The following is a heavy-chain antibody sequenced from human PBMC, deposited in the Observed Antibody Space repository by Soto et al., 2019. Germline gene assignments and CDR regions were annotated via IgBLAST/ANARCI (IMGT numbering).Heavy chain of an antibody. CDR2: IYPGDSDT. Sequence: GESLKISCKGSGYSFSNTWINWVRQMPGKVLEWMGIIYPGDSDTRYSPSFQGQVTISADKSISTAYLQWSSLKASDTAMYYCAGGGVRGVITRTRDYYGMDVWGQGTTVTVSS. CDR1: GYSFSNTW. D-gene: IGHD3-10*01. V-gene: IGHV5-51*01. CDR3: AGGGVRGVITRTRDYYGMDV. J-gene: IGHJ6*02.